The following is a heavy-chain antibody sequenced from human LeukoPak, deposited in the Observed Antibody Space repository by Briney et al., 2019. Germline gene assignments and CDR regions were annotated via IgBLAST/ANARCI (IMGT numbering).Heavy chain of an antibody. D-gene: IGHD1-1*01. Sequence: SETLSLTCTVSGYSISSGYYWGWIRQPPEKGLEWIGSIYHSGSTYYNPSLKSRVTISVDTSKNQFSLKLSSVTAAGTAVYYCARGGGNDQIDYWGQGTLVTVSS. CDR3: ARGGGNDQIDY. CDR1: GYSISSGYY. V-gene: IGHV4-38-2*02. J-gene: IGHJ4*02. CDR2: IYHSGST.